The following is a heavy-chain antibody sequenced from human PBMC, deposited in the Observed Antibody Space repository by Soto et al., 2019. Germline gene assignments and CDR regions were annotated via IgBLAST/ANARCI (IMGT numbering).Heavy chain of an antibody. V-gene: IGHV4-59*01. CDR2: ISYSGST. D-gene: IGHD6-19*01. J-gene: IGHJ4*02. CDR1: GGSISSYW. Sequence: SETLSLTCTVSGGSISSYWWSWIRQPPGKGLEWIGYISYSGSTTYNPSLKSRVTISVDTSKNQFSLKLSSVTAADTAVYYCAGGRYSSGWYSVWGQGTLVTVSS. CDR3: AGGRYSSGWYSV.